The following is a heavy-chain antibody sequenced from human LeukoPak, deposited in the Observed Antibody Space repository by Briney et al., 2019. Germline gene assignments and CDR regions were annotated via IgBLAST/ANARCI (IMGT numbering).Heavy chain of an antibody. CDR2: ISYDGSNK. Sequence: GGSLRLSSAASGFTFSCYGMHWVRQAPGKGLEWVAVISYDGSNKYYADSVKGRFTISRDNSKNTLYLQMNSLRAEDTAVYYCAKVVAPPGDYYDCSGYSDYWGQGTLVTVSS. CDR3: AKVVAPPGDYYDCSGYSDY. V-gene: IGHV3-30*18. CDR1: GFTFSCYG. D-gene: IGHD3-22*01. J-gene: IGHJ4*02.